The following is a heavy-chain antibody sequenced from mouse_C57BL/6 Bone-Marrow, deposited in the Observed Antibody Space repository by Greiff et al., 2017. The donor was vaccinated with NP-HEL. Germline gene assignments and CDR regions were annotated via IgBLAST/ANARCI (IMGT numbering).Heavy chain of an antibody. D-gene: IGHD1-1*01. V-gene: IGHV5-12*01. CDR3: ARPLYYGSSYDAMDY. CDR2: ISNGGGST. J-gene: IGHJ4*01. CDR1: GFTFSDYY. Sequence: EVKLMESGGGLVQPGGSLKLSCAASGFTFSDYYMYWVRQTPEKRLEWVAYISNGGGSTYYPDTVKGRFTISRDNAKNTLYLQMSRLKSEDTAMYYGARPLYYGSSYDAMDYWGQGTSGTVSS.